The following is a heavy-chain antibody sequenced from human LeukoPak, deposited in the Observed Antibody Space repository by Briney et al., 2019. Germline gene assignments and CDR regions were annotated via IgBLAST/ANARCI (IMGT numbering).Heavy chain of an antibody. CDR3: AKAGWYDYYYGMDV. Sequence: GGSLRLSCAASGSTFSSYAMSWVRQAPGKGLEWVSAISGSGGSTYYADSMKGRFTISRDNSKNTLYLQMNSLRAEDTAVYYCAKAGWYDYYYGMDVWGQGTTVTVSS. V-gene: IGHV3-23*01. CDR1: GSTFSSYA. CDR2: ISGSGGST. J-gene: IGHJ6*02. D-gene: IGHD6-19*01.